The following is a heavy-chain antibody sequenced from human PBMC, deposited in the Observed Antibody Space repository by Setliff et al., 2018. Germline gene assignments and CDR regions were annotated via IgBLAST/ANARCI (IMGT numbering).Heavy chain of an antibody. CDR2: ISGSGAI. Sequence: PGGSLRLSCAASGFTFSSYAITWVRQAPGKGLEWVSMISGSGAISYADSVKGRFTVSRDNSKNTLYLQMNSLRAEDTAVYYCARAYYGTVNGYSSYYGLDVWGQGTTVTVSS. D-gene: IGHD3-9*01. J-gene: IGHJ6*02. CDR1: GFTFSSYA. CDR3: ARAYYGTVNGYSSYYGLDV. V-gene: IGHV3-23*01.